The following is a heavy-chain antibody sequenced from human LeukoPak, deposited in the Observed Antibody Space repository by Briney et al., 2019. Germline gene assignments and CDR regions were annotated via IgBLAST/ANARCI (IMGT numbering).Heavy chain of an antibody. CDR3: AREVAARIFYXYGMDV. CDR2: INHSGST. J-gene: IGHJ6*02. D-gene: IGHD6-6*01. CDR1: GGSFSGYY. V-gene: IGHV4-34*01. Sequence: SETLSPTCAVYGGSFSGYYWSWIRQPPGKGLEWIGEINHSGSTNYNPSLKSRVTISVDTSKNQFSLKLSSVTAADTAVYYCAREVAARIFYXYGMDVWGQGTTVTVSS.